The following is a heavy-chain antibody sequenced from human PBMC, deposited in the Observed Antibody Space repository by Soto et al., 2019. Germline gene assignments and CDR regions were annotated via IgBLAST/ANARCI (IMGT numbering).Heavy chain of an antibody. D-gene: IGHD2-2*01. V-gene: IGHV1-69*12. CDR3: ARAGFCIGTSCLYWYFDH. CDR2: IIPIFGTA. Sequence: QVQLVQSGAEVKKPGSSVKVSCKASGGTFNTYTITWVRQAPGQGLEWMGGIIPIFGTANYAQKFQGRVTITADESTSTAYMELSSLRSEDTAVYYCARAGFCIGTSCLYWYFDHWGRGTLVTVSS. J-gene: IGHJ2*01. CDR1: GGTFNTYT.